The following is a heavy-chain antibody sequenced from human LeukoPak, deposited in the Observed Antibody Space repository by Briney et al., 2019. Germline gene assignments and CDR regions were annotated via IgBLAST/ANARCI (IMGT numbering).Heavy chain of an antibody. Sequence: ASVKVSCKASGYTFTSYYMHWVRQAPGQGLEWMGWINPNSGATDYAQNFQGRVTMTRDTSISTAYMELNRLRSDDTAVYYCARGRRFDPWGQGTLVTVSS. CDR3: ARGRRFDP. V-gene: IGHV1-2*02. CDR2: INPNSGAT. CDR1: GYTFTSYY. J-gene: IGHJ5*02.